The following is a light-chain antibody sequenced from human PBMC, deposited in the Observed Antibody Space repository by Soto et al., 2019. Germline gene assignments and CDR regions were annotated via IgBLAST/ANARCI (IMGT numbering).Light chain of an antibody. CDR1: QSVSSN. J-gene: IGKJ4*01. CDR2: GAS. CDR3: QQYNNWPALT. Sequence: ELVMTQSPATLSVSPGERATLSCRASQSVSSNLAWYQQKPGQAPRLLIYGASTMATGIPARFSGSGSGTEFTLTISSPQSEDFAVYYCQQYNNWPALTFGGGTKVEIK. V-gene: IGKV3-15*01.